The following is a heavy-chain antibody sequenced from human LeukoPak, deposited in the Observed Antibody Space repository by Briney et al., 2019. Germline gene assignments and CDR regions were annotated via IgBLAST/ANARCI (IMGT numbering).Heavy chain of an antibody. J-gene: IGHJ4*02. CDR3: ARSYYDSSGYHLDY. V-gene: IGHV3-64*01. CDR1: GFTFSSYA. Sequence: GGSLRLSCAASGFTFSSYAMHWVRQAPGKGLEYVSAISSNGGSTYYANSVKGRFTISRDNSKNTLYLQMGSLRAEYMAVYYCARSYYDSSGYHLDYWGQGTLVTVSS. CDR2: ISSNGGST. D-gene: IGHD3-22*01.